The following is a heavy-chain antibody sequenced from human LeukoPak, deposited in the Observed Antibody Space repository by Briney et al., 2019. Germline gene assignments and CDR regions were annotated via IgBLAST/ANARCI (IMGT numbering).Heavy chain of an antibody. Sequence: PGGSLRLSCVVSGFRFSDYWMHWVRKVPGKGLVWVSGIKTDGSDRRYADFVKGRFTISRDNAKNTLYLQMNSLRAEDTAVYYCVRDFLTVTTNDYWGQGTLVTVSS. D-gene: IGHD4-11*01. CDR2: IKTDGSDR. CDR1: GFRFSDYW. CDR3: VRDFLTVTTNDY. J-gene: IGHJ4*02. V-gene: IGHV3-74*01.